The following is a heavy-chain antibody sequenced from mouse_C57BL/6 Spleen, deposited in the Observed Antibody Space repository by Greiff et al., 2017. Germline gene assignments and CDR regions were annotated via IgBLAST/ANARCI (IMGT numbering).Heavy chain of an antibody. J-gene: IGHJ2*01. CDR2: IRNKANNHAT. Sequence: EVQLVESGGGLVQPGGSMKLSCAASGFTFSDAWMDWVRQSPEKGLEWVAEIRNKANNHATYYAESVKGRFTISRDDSKSSVYLQMNSLRAEDTGIYYCTRLRDVYFDYWGQGTTLTVSS. CDR3: TRLRDVYFDY. CDR1: GFTFSDAW. V-gene: IGHV6-6*01. D-gene: IGHD3-3*01.